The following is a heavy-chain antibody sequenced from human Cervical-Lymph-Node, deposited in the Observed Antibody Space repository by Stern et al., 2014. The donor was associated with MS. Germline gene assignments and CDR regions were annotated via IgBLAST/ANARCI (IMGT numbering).Heavy chain of an antibody. V-gene: IGHV3-21*01. D-gene: IGHD5-18*01. CDR1: GFTFSSYS. J-gene: IGHJ5*02. CDR3: ARALWIQLSLELDP. Sequence: EDQLVESGGGLVKPGGSLRLSCAASGFTFSSYSMNWVRQAPGKGLEWVSSISSSSSYIYYADSVKGRFTISRDNAKNSLYLQMNSLRAEDTAVYYCARALWIQLSLELDPWGQGTLVTVSS. CDR2: ISSSSSYI.